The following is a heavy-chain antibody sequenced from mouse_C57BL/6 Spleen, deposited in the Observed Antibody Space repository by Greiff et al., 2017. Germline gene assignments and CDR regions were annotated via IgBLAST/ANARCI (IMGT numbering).Heavy chain of an antibody. CDR1: GYTFTSYD. J-gene: IGHJ2*01. V-gene: IGHV1-85*01. D-gene: IGHD2-12*01. Sequence: VQVVESGPELVKPGASVKLSCKASGYTFTSYDINWVKQRPGQGLEWIGRIYPRDGSTKYNEKLKGKATLTVDTSSSTAYMELPSLTSEDSAVYFCAYSYYKGGYYFDYWGQGTTLTVSS. CDR2: IYPRDGST. CDR3: AYSYYKGGYYFDY.